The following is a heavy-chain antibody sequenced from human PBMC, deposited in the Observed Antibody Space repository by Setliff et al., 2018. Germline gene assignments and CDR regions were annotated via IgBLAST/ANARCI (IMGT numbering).Heavy chain of an antibody. CDR3: AGCGYGQYYAMDV. CDR1: GFTVRSYY. CDR2: IYTGGST. D-gene: IGHD5-12*01. V-gene: IGHV3-66*01. J-gene: IGHJ6*02. Sequence: GGSLRLSCAASGFTVRSYYMTWVRQAPGKGLEWVSVIYTGGSTYYADSAKGRFTISRDDSNNTLYLQMTSLRAEDTAVYYCAGCGYGQYYAMDVWGQGTTVTVSS.